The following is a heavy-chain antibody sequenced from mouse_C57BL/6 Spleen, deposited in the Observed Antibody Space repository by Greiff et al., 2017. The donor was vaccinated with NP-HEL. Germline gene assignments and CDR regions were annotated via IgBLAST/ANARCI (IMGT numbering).Heavy chain of an antibody. CDR3: ASAYDSNYGFAY. Sequence: QVQLQESGPGLVAPSQSLSITCTVSGFSLTSYGVDWVRQSPGKGLEWLGVIWGVGSTNYNSALKSRLSISKDNSKSQVFLKMNSLQTDDTAMYYCASAYDSNYGFAYWGQGTLVTVSA. CDR1: GFSLTSYG. J-gene: IGHJ3*01. D-gene: IGHD2-5*01. V-gene: IGHV2-6*01. CDR2: IWGVGST.